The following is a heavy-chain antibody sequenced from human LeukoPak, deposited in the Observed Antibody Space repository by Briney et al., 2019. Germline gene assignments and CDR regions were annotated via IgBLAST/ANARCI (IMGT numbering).Heavy chain of an antibody. CDR3: ARGPRWLTSYYFDY. Sequence: PSETLSLTCAVYGGSFSGYYWSWIRQPPGKGLEWIGEINHSGSTNYNPSLKSRVTISVDTSKNQFSLKLSSVTAADTAVYYCARGPRWLTSYYFDYWGQGTLVTVFS. V-gene: IGHV4-34*01. CDR2: INHSGST. D-gene: IGHD6-19*01. J-gene: IGHJ4*02. CDR1: GGSFSGYY.